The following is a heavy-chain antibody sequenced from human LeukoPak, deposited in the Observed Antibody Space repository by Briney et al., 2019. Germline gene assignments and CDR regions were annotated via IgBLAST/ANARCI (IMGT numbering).Heavy chain of an antibody. J-gene: IGHJ3*02. V-gene: IGHV3-74*01. CDR1: GFTLSSFW. CDR3: AGIAAAGDAFDI. CDR2: INSDATNT. D-gene: IGHD6-13*01. Sequence: GGSLRLSCATSGFTLSSFWMHWVRQPPGKGLVWVSRINSDATNTNYADSVKGRFTISRDNAKNSLYLQMNSLRAEDTAVYYCAGIAAAGDAFDIWGQGTMVTVSS.